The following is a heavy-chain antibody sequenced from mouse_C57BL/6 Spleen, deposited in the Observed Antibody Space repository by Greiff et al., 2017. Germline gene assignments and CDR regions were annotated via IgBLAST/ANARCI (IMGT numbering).Heavy chain of an antibody. CDR1: GFTFSSYA. V-gene: IGHV5-4*03. D-gene: IGHD2-5*01. CDR2: ISDGGSYT. J-gene: IGHJ4*01. Sequence: EVKVVESGGGLVKPGGSLKLSCAASGFTFSSYAMSWVRQTPEKRLEWVATISDGGSYTYYPDNVKGRFTISRDNAKNNLYLQMSHLKSEDTAMYYCASYSIYAMDYWGQGTSVTVSS. CDR3: ASYSIYAMDY.